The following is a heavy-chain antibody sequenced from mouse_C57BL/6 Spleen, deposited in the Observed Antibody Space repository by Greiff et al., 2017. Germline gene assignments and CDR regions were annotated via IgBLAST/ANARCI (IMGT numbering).Heavy chain of an antibody. J-gene: IGHJ1*03. CDR1: GYTFTSYW. Sequence: QVQLQQPGAELVRPGTSVKLSCKASGYTFTSYWMHWVKQRPGQGLEWIGVIDPSDSYTNYNQKFKGKATLTVDTSSSTAYMQLSSLTSEDSAVXYCARVTTVVARYFEVWGTGTTVTVSS. CDR2: IDPSDSYT. V-gene: IGHV1-59*01. D-gene: IGHD1-1*01. CDR3: ARVTTVVARYFEV.